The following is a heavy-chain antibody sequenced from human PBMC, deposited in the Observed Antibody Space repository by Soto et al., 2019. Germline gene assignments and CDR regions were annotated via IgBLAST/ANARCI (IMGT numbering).Heavy chain of an antibody. CDR2: IYWDDDK. CDR3: AHVRYYYDSSGYRALYFDY. V-gene: IGHV2-5*02. Sequence: QITLKESGPTLVKPTQTLTLTCTFSGFSLSTSGVGVGWIRQPPGKALEWLALIYWDDDKRYSPSLKSRLTIPKDTSKNQVVLTMTNMDPVDTATYFCAHVRYYYDSSGYRALYFDYWGQGTLVTVSS. CDR1: GFSLSTSGVG. J-gene: IGHJ4*02. D-gene: IGHD3-22*01.